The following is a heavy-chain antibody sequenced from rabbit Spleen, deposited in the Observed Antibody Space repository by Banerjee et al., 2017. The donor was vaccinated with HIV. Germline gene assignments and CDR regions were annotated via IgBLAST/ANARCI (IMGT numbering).Heavy chain of an antibody. V-gene: IGHV1S45*01. CDR3: ARETSSGWGVVSYYFNL. CDR2: IELGSSGFT. D-gene: IGHD4-1*01. Sequence: QEQLVESGGGLVKPEGSLTLTCIASGVSFSGSSYMCWVRQAPGKGLEWIACIELGSSGFTYFASWAKGRFTITKTSSTTVTLQMTSLTAADTATYFCARETSSGWGVVSYYFNLWGPGTLVTVS. J-gene: IGHJ4*01. CDR1: GVSFSGSSY.